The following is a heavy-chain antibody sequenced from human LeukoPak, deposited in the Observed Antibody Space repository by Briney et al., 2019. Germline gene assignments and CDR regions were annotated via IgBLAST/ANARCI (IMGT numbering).Heavy chain of an antibody. J-gene: IGHJ4*02. CDR3: ARENGSYYFTDY. CDR1: GFTFSNYG. CDR2: ISGTGGTT. Sequence: GGSLRLSCPASGFTFSNYGMNWVRQAPGKGLEWVSRISGTGGTTFYADSVKGRFTISRDNSKNTLYLQMNSLRAEDTAVYYCARENGSYYFTDYWGQGTLVTVSS. D-gene: IGHD1-26*01. V-gene: IGHV3-23*01.